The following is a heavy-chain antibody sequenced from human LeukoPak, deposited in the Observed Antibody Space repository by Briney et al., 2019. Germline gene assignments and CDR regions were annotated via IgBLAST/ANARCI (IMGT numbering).Heavy chain of an antibody. Sequence: GRSLRLSCAASGFTFSSYGMHWVRQAPGKGLEWVAVIWYDGSNKYYADSVKGRFTISRDNSKNTLYLQMNSLRAEDTAVYYCAKMGPRVGIAAAGHFDYWGQGTLVTVSS. V-gene: IGHV3-33*06. CDR2: IWYDGSNK. J-gene: IGHJ4*02. CDR3: AKMGPRVGIAAAGHFDY. CDR1: GFTFSSYG. D-gene: IGHD6-13*01.